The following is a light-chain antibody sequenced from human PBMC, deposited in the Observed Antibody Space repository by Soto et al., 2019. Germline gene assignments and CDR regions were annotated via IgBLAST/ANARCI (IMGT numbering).Light chain of an antibody. CDR3: NSYTSSSTVV. CDR2: EVN. CDR1: SSDVGGYNY. J-gene: IGLJ2*01. V-gene: IGLV2-14*01. Sequence: QSALTQPASMSGSPGQSITISCTGTSSDVGGYNYVSWYQHHPGKAPKLMIYEVNNRPSGVSNRFSGSKSGNTASLTISGLQAEDEANYYCNSYTSSSTVVFGGGTQLTVL.